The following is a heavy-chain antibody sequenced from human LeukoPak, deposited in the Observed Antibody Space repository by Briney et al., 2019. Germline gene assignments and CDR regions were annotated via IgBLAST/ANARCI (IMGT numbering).Heavy chain of an antibody. Sequence: SETLSLTCTVSGGSISSSSYYWGWIRQPPGKGLEWIGSIYYSGSTYYNLSLKSRVTISVDTSKNQFSLKLSSVTAADTAVYYCARRVAAALNWFDPWGQGTLVTVSS. V-gene: IGHV4-39*01. D-gene: IGHD6-13*01. CDR3: ARRVAAALNWFDP. CDR1: GGSISSSSYY. CDR2: IYYSGST. J-gene: IGHJ5*02.